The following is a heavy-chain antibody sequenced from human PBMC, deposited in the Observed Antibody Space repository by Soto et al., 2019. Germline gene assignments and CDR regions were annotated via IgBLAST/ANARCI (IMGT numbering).Heavy chain of an antibody. Sequence: SETLSLTCTVSGGSISSGGYYWSWIRQHPGKGLEWIGYIYYSGSTYYNPSLKSRVTISVDTSKNQFSLKLSSVTAADTAVYYCARVDDSSGYYYSVFDYWGQGTLVTVSS. D-gene: IGHD3-22*01. CDR1: GGSISSGGYY. J-gene: IGHJ4*02. V-gene: IGHV4-31*03. CDR2: IYYSGST. CDR3: ARVDDSSGYYYSVFDY.